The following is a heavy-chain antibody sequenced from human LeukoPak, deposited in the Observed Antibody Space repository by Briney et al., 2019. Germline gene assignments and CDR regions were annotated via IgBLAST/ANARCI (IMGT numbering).Heavy chain of an antibody. CDR1: GGSISSYY. V-gene: IGHV4-59*08. J-gene: IGHJ4*02. D-gene: IGHD3-16*01. CDR2: IYYSGSA. Sequence: SETLSLTCTVSGGSISSYYWSWIRQPPGKGLEWIGYIYYSGSANYNPSLKSRVTISVDTSKNQFSLKLSSVTAADTAVYYCARQSDSVGGFDYWGQGTLVTVSS. CDR3: ARQSDSVGGFDY.